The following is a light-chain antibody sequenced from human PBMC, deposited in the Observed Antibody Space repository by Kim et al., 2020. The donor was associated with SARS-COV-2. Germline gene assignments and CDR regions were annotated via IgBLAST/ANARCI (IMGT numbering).Light chain of an antibody. CDR2: GDN. J-gene: IGLJ2*01. CDR1: SSNIGSNY. Sequence: QSVLTQPPSASATPGQRVIMSCSGSSSNIGSNYVYWYQQFPGTAPKFLFYGDNERPSGVPDRFSGSKSGTAASLAISGLRSEDEADDYCDVWDDSLSGPVFDGDTQLTV. V-gene: IGLV1-47*02. CDR3: DVWDDSLSGPV.